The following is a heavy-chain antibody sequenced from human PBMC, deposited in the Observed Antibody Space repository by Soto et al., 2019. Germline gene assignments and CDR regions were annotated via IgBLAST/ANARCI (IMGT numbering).Heavy chain of an antibody. Sequence: PGGSLRLSCAASGFTFSSYGMHWVRQAPGKGLEWVAVISYDGSNKYYADSVKGRFTISRDNSKNTLYLQMNSLRAEDTAVYYCAKDLITAGGAFDIWGQGTMVTVSS. V-gene: IGHV3-30*18. CDR2: ISYDGSNK. CDR1: GFTFSSYG. J-gene: IGHJ3*02. D-gene: IGHD3-10*01. CDR3: AKDLITAGGAFDI.